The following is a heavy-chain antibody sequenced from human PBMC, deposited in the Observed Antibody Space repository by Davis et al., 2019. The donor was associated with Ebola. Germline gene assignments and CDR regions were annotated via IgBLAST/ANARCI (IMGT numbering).Heavy chain of an antibody. Sequence: GESLKISCKGSGYSFTSYWIGRVRQMPGKGLEWMGIIYPGDSDTRYSPPFQGQITISADKPISTAYLQWSSLKASDTAMYYCARRPIYYYDSSGYLDYWGQGTLVTVSS. V-gene: IGHV5-51*01. CDR3: ARRPIYYYDSSGYLDY. J-gene: IGHJ4*02. CDR2: IYPGDSDT. CDR1: GYSFTSYW. D-gene: IGHD3-22*01.